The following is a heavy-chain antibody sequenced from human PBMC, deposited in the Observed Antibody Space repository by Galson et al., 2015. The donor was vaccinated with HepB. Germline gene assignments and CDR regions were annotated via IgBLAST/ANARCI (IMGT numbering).Heavy chain of an antibody. Sequence: SVKVSCKASGYTFISYGIGWVRQAPGQGLEWMGWISSYNGNTNYAQKLQGRATMTTDTSTSTAYMELRSLRSDDTAVYYCARLSFYYDNSAYYNRAFDIWGQGTMVTVSS. CDR1: GYTFISYG. J-gene: IGHJ3*02. D-gene: IGHD3-22*01. V-gene: IGHV1-18*04. CDR2: ISSYNGNT. CDR3: ARLSFYYDNSAYYNRAFDI.